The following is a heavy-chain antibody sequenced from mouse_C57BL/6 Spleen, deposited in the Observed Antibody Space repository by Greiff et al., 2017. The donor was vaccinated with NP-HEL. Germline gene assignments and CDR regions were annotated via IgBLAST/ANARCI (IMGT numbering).Heavy chain of an antibody. J-gene: IGHJ4*01. Sequence: VQRVESGPGLVAPSQSLSTPCPVSGFSLPSYGVDGVRQPPGTGLGWRGVRWGGGSTNYNSALMSRLSISKDNSKSQVFLKMNSLQTDDTAMYYCAKRGYITKAMDYWGQGTSVTVSS. CDR3: AKRGYITKAMDY. CDR2: RWGGGST. V-gene: IGHV2-9*01. CDR1: GFSLPSYG. D-gene: IGHD1-3*01.